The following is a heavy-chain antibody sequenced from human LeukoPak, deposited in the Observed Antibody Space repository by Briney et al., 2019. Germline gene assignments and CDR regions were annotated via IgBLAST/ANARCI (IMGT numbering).Heavy chain of an antibody. V-gene: IGHV1-69*13. J-gene: IGHJ4*02. Sequence: ASVKVSCKASGGTFSSYAISWVRQAPEQGLEWMGGIIPIFGTANYAQKFRGRVTITADESTSTAYMELSSLRSEDTAVYYCASLVVPAAIFEFDYWGQGTLVTVSS. CDR2: IIPIFGTA. D-gene: IGHD2-2*01. CDR3: ASLVVPAAIFEFDY. CDR1: GGTFSSYA.